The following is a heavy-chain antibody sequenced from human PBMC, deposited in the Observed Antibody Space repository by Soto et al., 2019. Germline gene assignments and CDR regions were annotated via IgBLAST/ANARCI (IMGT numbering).Heavy chain of an antibody. CDR2: IHNSGSP. J-gene: IGHJ4*02. Sequence: PSETLSLTCSVSGASIYNGGYFWSWIRQSPGKGLEWIGHIHNSGSPYNNPSLKSRVTISADTSKNQFSLKLTSVTAADTAVYYCARRYGYSFDYWGQGTLVTVSS. CDR3: ARRYGYSFDY. V-gene: IGHV4-30-4*01. D-gene: IGHD1-1*01. CDR1: GASIYNGGYF.